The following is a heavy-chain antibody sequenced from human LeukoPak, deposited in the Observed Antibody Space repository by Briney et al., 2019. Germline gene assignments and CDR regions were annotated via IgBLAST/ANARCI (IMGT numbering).Heavy chain of an antibody. CDR1: GGSFSGYY. CDR2: INHSGST. D-gene: IGHD1-26*01. J-gene: IGHJ4*02. CDR3: ARVNCRSGSCFDY. Sequence: SETLSLICAVYGGSFSGYYWSWIRQPPGKGLEWIGEINHSGSTNYNPSLKSRVTISVDTSKNQFSLKLSSVTAADTAVCYCARVNCRSGSCFDYWGQGTLVTVSS. V-gene: IGHV4-34*01.